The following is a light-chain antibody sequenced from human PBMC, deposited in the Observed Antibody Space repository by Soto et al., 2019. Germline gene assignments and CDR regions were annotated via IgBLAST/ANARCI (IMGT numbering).Light chain of an antibody. CDR2: DVS. Sequence: ELVMTQSPATLSVSPGERSTLSCRASQSARSSLGWYPQKPGQPHSLLIYDVSIRATGIPARFNGSGSGTEFTLTISSLQSEDFAVYYCQQYNNWPETFGQGTKVDIK. J-gene: IGKJ1*01. CDR3: QQYNNWPET. CDR1: QSARSS. V-gene: IGKV3-15*01.